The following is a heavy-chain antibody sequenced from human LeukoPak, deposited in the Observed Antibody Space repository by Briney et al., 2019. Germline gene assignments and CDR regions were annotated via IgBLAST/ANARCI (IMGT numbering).Heavy chain of an antibody. Sequence: ASVKVSCKASGYIFTSYGISWVRQAPGQGLEWMGWISAYNGNTNYAQKLQGRVTMTTDTSTSTAYMELRSLRSDDTAVYYCAREANIVVVPAARRRWFDPWGQGTLVTVSS. CDR2: ISAYNGNT. CDR1: GYIFTSYG. D-gene: IGHD2-2*01. J-gene: IGHJ5*02. V-gene: IGHV1-18*04. CDR3: AREANIVVVPAARRRWFDP.